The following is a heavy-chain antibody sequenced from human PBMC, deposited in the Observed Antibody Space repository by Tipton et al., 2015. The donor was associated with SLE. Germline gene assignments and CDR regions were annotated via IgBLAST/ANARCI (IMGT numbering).Heavy chain of an antibody. CDR2: ISYDGSNK. CDR3: ARQNDDRNAFDI. Sequence: SLRLSCAASGFIFGSFAMHWLRQAPGKGLEWVAFISYDGSNKYYADSVKGRFTISRDNSTNTLYLQMNSLRAEDTAVYYCARQNDDRNAFDIWGQGTRVTVSS. D-gene: IGHD1-1*01. V-gene: IGHV3-30-3*01. J-gene: IGHJ3*02. CDR1: GFIFGSFA.